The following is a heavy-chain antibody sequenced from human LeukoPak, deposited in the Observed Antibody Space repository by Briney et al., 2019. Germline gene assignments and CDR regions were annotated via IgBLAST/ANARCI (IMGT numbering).Heavy chain of an antibody. Sequence: GASVKVSCKASGYTFTSYGISWVRQAPGQGLEWMGGIIPIFGTANYAQKFQGRVTITADESTSTAYMELSSLRSEDTAVYYCARLPTQNRGVDTAMAPYYYYYYMDVWGKGTTVTVSS. V-gene: IGHV1-69*13. J-gene: IGHJ6*03. CDR1: GYTFTSYG. D-gene: IGHD5-18*01. CDR2: IIPIFGTA. CDR3: ARLPTQNRGVDTAMAPYYYYYYMDV.